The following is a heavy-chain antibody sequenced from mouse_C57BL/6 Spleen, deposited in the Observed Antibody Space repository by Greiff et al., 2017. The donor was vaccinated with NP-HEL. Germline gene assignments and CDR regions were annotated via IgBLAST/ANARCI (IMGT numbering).Heavy chain of an antibody. D-gene: IGHD1-1*01. CDR1: GYTFTSYW. V-gene: IGHV1-55*01. J-gene: IGHJ2*01. CDR2: IYPGSGST. CDR3: ASSITTVVHDY. Sequence: VQLQQSGAELVKPGASVKMSCKASGYTFTSYWITWVKQRPGQGLEWIGDIYPGSGSTNYNEKFKSKATLTVDTSSSTAYMQLSSLTSEDSAVYYCASSITTVVHDYWGQGTTLTVSS.